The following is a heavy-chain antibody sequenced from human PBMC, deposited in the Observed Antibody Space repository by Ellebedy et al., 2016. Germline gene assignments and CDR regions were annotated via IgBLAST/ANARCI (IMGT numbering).Heavy chain of an antibody. V-gene: IGHV4-39*07. CDR3: ASIVADIPAGYLSGMDV. Sequence: SETLSLXCTVSGGSISSSSYYWGWIRQPPGKGLEWIGSIYYSGSTYYNPSLKSRVTISVDTSKNQFSLKLSSVTAADTAVYYCASIVADIPAGYLSGMDVWGQGTTVTVSS. D-gene: IGHD5-12*01. J-gene: IGHJ6*02. CDR1: GGSISSSSYY. CDR2: IYYSGST.